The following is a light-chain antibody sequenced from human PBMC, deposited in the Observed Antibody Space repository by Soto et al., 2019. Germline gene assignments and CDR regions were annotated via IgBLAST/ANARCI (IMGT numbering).Light chain of an antibody. CDR3: CSYAGFSTLV. V-gene: IGLV2-23*01. CDR1: SSDVGTYDL. Sequence: QSALTQPASVSGSPGQSVTISCTGSSSDVGTYDLVSWYQQHPGKAPKILIYEGTKRPSGVSNRFSGSKSGNTASLTISGLQAEDEADYFCCSYAGFSTLVFGGGTKVPVL. CDR2: EGT. J-gene: IGLJ3*02.